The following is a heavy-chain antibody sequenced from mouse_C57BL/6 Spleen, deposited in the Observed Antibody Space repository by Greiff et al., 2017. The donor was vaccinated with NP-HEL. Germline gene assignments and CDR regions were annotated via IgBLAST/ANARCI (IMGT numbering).Heavy chain of an antibody. J-gene: IGHJ2*01. Sequence: GKRQESGGEWGRKGASVKISCKASGYAFSSYWMNWVKQRPGKGLEWIGQIYPGDGDTNYNGKFKGKATLTADKSSSTAYMQLSSLTSEDSAVYFCARSEADSDYFDYWGQGTTLTVSS. CDR3: ARSEADSDYFDY. CDR2: IYPGDGDT. CDR1: GYAFSSYW. V-gene: IGHV1-80*01. D-gene: IGHD2-12*01.